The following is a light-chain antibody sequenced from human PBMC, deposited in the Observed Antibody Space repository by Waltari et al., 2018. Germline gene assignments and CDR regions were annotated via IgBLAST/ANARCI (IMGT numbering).Light chain of an antibody. CDR1: SSDISDYNF. CDR3: SAYISRSISYVI. J-gene: IGLJ2*01. CDR2: YVT. V-gene: IGLV2-14*03. Sequence: QPALTQPASMSGSPGQSVTISCTGTSSDISDYNFVSWYQQHPGKGPKLIIYYVTNRASCVSNRFSGSKSGNRASLTISGFQAEDEADYYCSAYISRSISYVIFGGGTKLTVL.